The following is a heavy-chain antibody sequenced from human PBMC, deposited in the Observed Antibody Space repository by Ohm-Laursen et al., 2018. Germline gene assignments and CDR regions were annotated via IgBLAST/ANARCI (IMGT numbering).Heavy chain of an antibody. CDR2: IYTSGII. CDR3: ARDGSKDFYFDY. D-gene: IGHD2-2*03. V-gene: IGHV4-59*10. J-gene: IGHJ4*02. CDR1: GGSFSGYY. Sequence: SETLSLTCAVYGGSFSGYYWSWIRQPPGKGLEWIGRIYTSGIINYNPSLKSRVTMSVDTSKSQFSLKMSSVTAADTAVYYCARDGSKDFYFDYWGRGTLVTVSS.